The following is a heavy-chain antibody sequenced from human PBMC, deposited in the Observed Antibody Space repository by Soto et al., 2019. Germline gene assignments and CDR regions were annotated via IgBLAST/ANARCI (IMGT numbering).Heavy chain of an antibody. J-gene: IGHJ6*02. D-gene: IGHD1-1*01. CDR1: GGSFSGWH. CDR2: ASHTGGT. V-gene: IGHV4-34*01. Sequence: QVQVQQWGAGLLKFSETQSLTCAVNGGSFSGWHWNWIRQPPGKGLEWIGEASHTGGTNYNPSLESRVTISVDRSRNQLSLKLTSVSAADTAVYYCARSRNLDVWGPGTTVIVSS. CDR3: ARSRNLDV.